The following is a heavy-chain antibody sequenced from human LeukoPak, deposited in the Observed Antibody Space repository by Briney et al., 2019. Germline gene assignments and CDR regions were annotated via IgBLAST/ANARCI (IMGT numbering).Heavy chain of an antibody. CDR3: AKQLGYCSDGSCYFPY. J-gene: IGHJ4*02. Sequence: PGGSLRLSCAASGFTFNSYSMNWVRQAPGKGLEWVSFISSSSSTIYYADSVKGRFTISRDNAKSTLCLQMNSLRAEDTAVYYCAKQLGYCSDGSCYFPYWGQGTLVTVSS. CDR1: GFTFNSYS. V-gene: IGHV3-48*01. CDR2: ISSSSSTI. D-gene: IGHD2-15*01.